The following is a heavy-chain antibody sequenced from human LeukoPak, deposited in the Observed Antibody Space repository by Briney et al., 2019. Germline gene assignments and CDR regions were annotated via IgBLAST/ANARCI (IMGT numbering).Heavy chain of an antibody. CDR1: GGSISSGSYY. D-gene: IGHD3-10*01. J-gene: IGHJ6*03. Sequence: SETLSLTCTVSGGSISSGSYYWSWIRQPAGKGLEWIGRIYTSGSTNYNPSLKSRVTISVDTSKNQFSLKLSSVTAADTAVYYCAREPGDYYYYMDVWGKGTTVTVSS. CDR2: IYTSGST. V-gene: IGHV4-61*02. CDR3: AREPGDYYYYMDV.